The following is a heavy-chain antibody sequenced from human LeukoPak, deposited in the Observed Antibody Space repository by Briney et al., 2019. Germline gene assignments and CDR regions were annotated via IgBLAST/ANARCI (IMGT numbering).Heavy chain of an antibody. CDR1: GFTFSSYE. Sequence: GGSLRLSCVASGFTFSSYEMNWVRQAPGKGLEWVSYISSSGGTIYYADSVKGRFTISRDNAKNSLYLQMNSLRAEDTAVYYCARDYGGSSPFDYWGQGTLVTVSS. CDR2: ISSSGGTI. CDR3: ARDYGGSSPFDY. J-gene: IGHJ4*02. D-gene: IGHD4-23*01. V-gene: IGHV3-48*03.